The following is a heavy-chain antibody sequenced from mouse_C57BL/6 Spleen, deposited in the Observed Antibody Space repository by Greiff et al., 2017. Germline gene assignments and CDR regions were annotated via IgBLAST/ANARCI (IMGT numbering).Heavy chain of an antibody. Sequence: QVQLQQSGAELVRPGASVKLSCKASGYTFTDYYINWVKQRPGQGLAWIARIYPGSGNTYYNEKFKGKATLTAEKSSSTAYMQLSSLTSEDSAVYFGARGALTGTGLYYFDYWGQGTTLTVSS. D-gene: IGHD4-1*01. CDR1: GYTFTDYY. CDR2: IYPGSGNT. CDR3: ARGALTGTGLYYFDY. J-gene: IGHJ2*01. V-gene: IGHV1-76*01.